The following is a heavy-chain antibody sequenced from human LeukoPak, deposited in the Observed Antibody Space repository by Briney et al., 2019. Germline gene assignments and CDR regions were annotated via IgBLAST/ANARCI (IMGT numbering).Heavy chain of an antibody. Sequence: GGSLRLSCAASGFTFSSYWMHWVRQAPGKGLVWVSRINSDGSSTSYADSVKGRFTISRDNAKNTLYLQMNSLRAEDTAVYYYARGGGRWLQFFDYWGQGTLVTVSS. CDR3: ARGGGRWLQFFDY. CDR1: GFTFSSYW. CDR2: INSDGSST. D-gene: IGHD5-24*01. V-gene: IGHV3-74*01. J-gene: IGHJ4*02.